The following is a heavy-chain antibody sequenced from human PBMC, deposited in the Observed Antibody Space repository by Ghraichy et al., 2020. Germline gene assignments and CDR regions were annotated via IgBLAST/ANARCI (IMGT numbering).Heavy chain of an antibody. J-gene: IGHJ6*03. V-gene: IGHV4-30-2*01. Sequence: SETLSLTCAVSGGSINSGGYSWSWIRQPPGKGLEWIGYIYHSGSTYYNPSLKSRVTISVDRSKNQFSLKLSSVTAADTAVYYCARGVERSSDYYYYYMDVWGKGTTVTVSS. CDR1: GGSINSGGYS. D-gene: IGHD1-26*01. CDR3: ARGVERSSDYYYYYMDV. CDR2: IYHSGST.